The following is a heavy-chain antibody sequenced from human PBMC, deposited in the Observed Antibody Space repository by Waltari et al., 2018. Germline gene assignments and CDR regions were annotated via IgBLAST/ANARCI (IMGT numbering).Heavy chain of an antibody. J-gene: IGHJ4*02. Sequence: EAQLVQSGGGLVQPGGSLTLSCAASGFTSSRFWMTWIRQAPGQVLQWVAHIGPYGSVTYYVDSVKGRFTISRDNAENSLLLQMSSLRFEDTALYYCVGWNDPINSWGQGTLVAVSS. V-gene: IGHV3-7*01. CDR1: GFTSSRFW. D-gene: IGHD1-1*01. CDR3: VGWNDPINS. CDR2: IGPYGSVT.